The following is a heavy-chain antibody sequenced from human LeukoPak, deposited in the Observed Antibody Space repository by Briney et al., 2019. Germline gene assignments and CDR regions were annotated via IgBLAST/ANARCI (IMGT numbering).Heavy chain of an antibody. CDR3: ARDGGLQSHFDY. D-gene: IGHD5-24*01. CDR1: TDSFNDYY. Sequence: SETLSLRCSVFTDSFNDYYWNWVRQPPGKGLEWIGYIYYNGHSNYNPSLKSRVTISVDTSKNELSLKLTSVTAADTAIYFCARDGGLQSHFDYWGQGTLVTVSS. CDR2: IYYNGHS. V-gene: IGHV4-59*01. J-gene: IGHJ4*02.